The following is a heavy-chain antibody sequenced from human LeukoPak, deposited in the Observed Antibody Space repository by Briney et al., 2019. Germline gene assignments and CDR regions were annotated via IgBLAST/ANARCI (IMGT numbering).Heavy chain of an antibody. V-gene: IGHV3-23*01. D-gene: IGHD3-10*01. CDR2: VTGTGGNT. Sequence: GGSLRLSCEGSGFTFDSYGMIWVRQSPGKGLEWVSAVTGTGGNTYHADSVKDRFTISRDNSKNTVYLQMNSLRAEDTAIYYCAKVHGSGSYRFDFWGQGTLVTVSS. CDR3: AKVHGSGSYRFDF. J-gene: IGHJ4*02. CDR1: GFTFDSYG.